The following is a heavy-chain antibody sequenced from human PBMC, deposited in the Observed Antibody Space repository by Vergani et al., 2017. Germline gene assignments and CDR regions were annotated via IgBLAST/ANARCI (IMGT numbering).Heavy chain of an antibody. CDR3: AKEHYGHGYYFDY. D-gene: IGHD4-17*01. CDR1: GFSFPGYA. V-gene: IGHV3-30*02. Sequence: VQLLESGGGLVQPGGSLRLSCEASGFSFPGYAMSWVRQAPGKGLEWVAFIRYDGSNKYYADSVKGRFTISRDNSKNTLYLQMNSLRAEDTAVYYCAKEHYGHGYYFDYWGQGTLVTVSS. CDR2: IRYDGSNK. J-gene: IGHJ4*02.